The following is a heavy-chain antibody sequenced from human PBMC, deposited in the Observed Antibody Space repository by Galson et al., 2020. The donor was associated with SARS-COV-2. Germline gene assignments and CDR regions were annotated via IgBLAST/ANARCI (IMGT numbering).Heavy chain of an antibody. CDR1: GFTFSSYW. D-gene: IGHD2-2*01. CDR2: IKQDGSEK. V-gene: IGHV3-7*01. CDR3: ARGGGYCSSTSCYPLVYYYYMDV. J-gene: IGHJ6*03. Sequence: GGSLRLSCAASGFTFSSYWMSWVRQPPGKGLEWVANIKQDGSEKYYVDSVKGRFTISRDNAKNSLYLQMNSLRAEDTAVYYCARGGGYCSSTSCYPLVYYYYMDVWGKGTTVTVSS.